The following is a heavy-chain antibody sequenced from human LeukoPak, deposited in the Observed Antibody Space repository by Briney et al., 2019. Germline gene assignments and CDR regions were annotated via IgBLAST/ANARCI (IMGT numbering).Heavy chain of an antibody. V-gene: IGHV1-46*01. D-gene: IGHD2-8*01. CDR3: ARDPIGYCTNGVCYYWYFDL. J-gene: IGHJ2*01. CDR1: GYTFTSYY. CDR2: INPSGGST. Sequence: ASVEVSCKASGYTFTSYYMHWVRQAPGQGLEWMGIINPSGGSTSYAQKFQGRVTMTRDMSTSTVYMELSSLRSEDTAVYYCARDPIGYCTNGVCYYWYFDLWGRGTLVTVSS.